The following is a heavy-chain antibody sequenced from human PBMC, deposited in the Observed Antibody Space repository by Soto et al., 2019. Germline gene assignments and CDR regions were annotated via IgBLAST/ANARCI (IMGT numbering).Heavy chain of an antibody. D-gene: IGHD3-3*01. CDR2: IWYDGSNK. J-gene: IGHJ6*02. V-gene: IGHV3-33*01. CDR1: GFTFSSYG. Sequence: QVQLVESGGGVVQPGRSLRLSCAASGFTFSSYGMHWVRQAPGKGLEWVAVIWYDGSNKYYADSVKGRFTISRDNSKNTLYLQMNSLRAEDTAVYYCARDGGTYDFWSGYSLPRYYYYGMDVWGQGTTVTVSS. CDR3: ARDGGTYDFWSGYSLPRYYYYGMDV.